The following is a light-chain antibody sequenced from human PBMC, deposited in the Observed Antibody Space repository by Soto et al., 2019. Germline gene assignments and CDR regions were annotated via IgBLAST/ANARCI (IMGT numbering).Light chain of an antibody. CDR2: EVS. Sequence: QSVLTQPASVSGSPGQSITISCTGTSSDVGSYNLVSWYQQHPGKAPKLMIYEVSKRPSGVSNRFSGSKSGNTASLTISGLQAEDEADDYCCSYAGSRTFRVFGGGTKVTVL. J-gene: IGLJ3*02. V-gene: IGLV2-23*02. CDR3: CSYAGSRTFRV. CDR1: SSDVGSYNL.